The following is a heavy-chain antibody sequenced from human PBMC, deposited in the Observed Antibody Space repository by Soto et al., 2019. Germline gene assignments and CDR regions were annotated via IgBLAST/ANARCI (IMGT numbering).Heavy chain of an antibody. J-gene: IGHJ5*02. CDR2: INSDGSST. V-gene: IGHV3-74*01. CDR1: GFTFSSYW. Sequence: VGSLRLSCAASGFTFSSYWMHWVRQAPGKGLVWVSRINSDGSSTSYADSVKGRFTISRDNAKNTLYLQMNSLRAEDTAVYYCARDRCAVGAWCGWFDPWGQGTRVTVSA. D-gene: IGHD1-26*01. CDR3: ARDRCAVGAWCGWFDP.